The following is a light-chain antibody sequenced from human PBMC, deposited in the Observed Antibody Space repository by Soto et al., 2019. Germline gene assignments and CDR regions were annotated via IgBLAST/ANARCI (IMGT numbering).Light chain of an antibody. V-gene: IGKV1-5*01. J-gene: IGKJ4*01. CDR3: QQYDTYPLT. CDR2: DAS. Sequence: DIQMTQSPSTLPASVGDRVTITCRASQSISNWLAWYQQKPGTAPKFLIYDASTLETGVPSRFSGSASGTEFTLTISGLQPEDVASYYCQQYDTYPLTFGGGTKVDIK. CDR1: QSISNW.